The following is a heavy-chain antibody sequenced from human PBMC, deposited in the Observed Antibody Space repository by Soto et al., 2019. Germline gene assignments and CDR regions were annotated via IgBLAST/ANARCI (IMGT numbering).Heavy chain of an antibody. D-gene: IGHD3-22*01. CDR3: AKVGVSSYDSSGYWDFDY. CDR2: ISGSGGST. J-gene: IGHJ4*02. Sequence: GGSLRLSCAASGFTFSSYAMSWVRQAPGKGLEWVSAISGSGGSTYYADSVKGRFTISRDNSKNTLYLQMNSLRAEDTAVYYCAKVGVSSYDSSGYWDFDYWGQGTLVTVSS. V-gene: IGHV3-23*01. CDR1: GFTFSSYA.